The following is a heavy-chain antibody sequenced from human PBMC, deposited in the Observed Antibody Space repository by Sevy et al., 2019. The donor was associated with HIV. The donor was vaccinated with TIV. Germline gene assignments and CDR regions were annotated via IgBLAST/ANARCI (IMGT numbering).Heavy chain of an antibody. CDR3: ARGSGVAFDY. D-gene: IGHD3-10*01. CDR1: GFPFSSHW. J-gene: IGHJ4*02. V-gene: IGHV3-74*01. Sequence: GGSLRLSCEASGFPFSSHWMHWVRQGPGQGLVWVSGINSDDTSIPYADSVKGRFTISRDNVKNTLYLQMSSLRAEDTALYYCARGSGVAFDYWGQGTLVTLSS. CDR2: INSDDTSI.